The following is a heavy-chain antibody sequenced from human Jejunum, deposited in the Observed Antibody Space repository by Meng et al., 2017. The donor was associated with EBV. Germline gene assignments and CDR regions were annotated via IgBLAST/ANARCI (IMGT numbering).Heavy chain of an antibody. D-gene: IGHD5-24*01. V-gene: IGHV4-59*02. J-gene: IGHJ4*02. CDR3: ARALERGYYFDY. Sequence: QVKLQESGPGLVKPSETLSLTCTVSGDSVTNSFCSWIRQPPGKGLEWIGYMFYSGSTNYNPSLKSRVTISVDTSKNQFSLKLSSVTAADTAVYFCARALERGYYFDYWGQGILVTVSS. CDR1: GDSVTNSF. CDR2: MFYSGST.